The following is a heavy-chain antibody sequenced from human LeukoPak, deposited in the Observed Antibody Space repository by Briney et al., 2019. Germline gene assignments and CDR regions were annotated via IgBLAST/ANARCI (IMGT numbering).Heavy chain of an antibody. V-gene: IGHV3-23*01. Sequence: PGGSLRLSCAASGFTFSSYAMSWVRQAPGKGLEWVSAISGSGGSTYYADSVKGRFTISRDNSKNTLYLQMNSLRAEDTAVYYCAEGGVVVVPAAILLWGQGTLVTVSS. D-gene: IGHD2-2*01. CDR1: GFTFSSYA. CDR2: ISGSGGST. CDR3: AEGGVVVVPAAILL. J-gene: IGHJ4*02.